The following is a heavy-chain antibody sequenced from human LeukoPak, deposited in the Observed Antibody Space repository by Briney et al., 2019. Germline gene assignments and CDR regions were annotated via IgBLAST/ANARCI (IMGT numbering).Heavy chain of an antibody. J-gene: IGHJ4*02. CDR1: GFTFSSYS. CDR2: ISSSSSYI. V-gene: IGHV3-21*01. CDR3: ARDSSSYYDFWSGYSVLAGIDY. D-gene: IGHD3-3*01. Sequence: GGSLRLSCAASGFTFSSYSMNWVRQAPGKGLEWVSSISSSSSYIYYADSVKGRFTISRDNAKNSLYLQMNSLRAEDTAVYYCARDSSSYYDFWSGYSVLAGIDYWGQGTLVTVSS.